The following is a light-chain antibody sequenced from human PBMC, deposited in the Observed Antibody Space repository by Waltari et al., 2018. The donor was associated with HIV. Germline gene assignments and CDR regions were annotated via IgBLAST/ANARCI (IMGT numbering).Light chain of an antibody. V-gene: IGKV1-39*01. CDR1: QSISSY. CDR3: QQSYSTPLA. Sequence: DIQMTQSPSSLSASVGDSVTITCRASQSISSYLNWYQQKPGKAPKLLIYAASSLQSGVPSTFSGSGSGTDFTLTISSLQPEDFATYYCQQSYSTPLAFGPGTKVDIK. J-gene: IGKJ3*01. CDR2: AAS.